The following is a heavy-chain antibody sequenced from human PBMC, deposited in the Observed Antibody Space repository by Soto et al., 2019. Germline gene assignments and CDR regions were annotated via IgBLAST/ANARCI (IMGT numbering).Heavy chain of an antibody. J-gene: IGHJ4*02. D-gene: IGHD3-10*01. CDR3: AKDRYGSGSSDY. V-gene: IGHV3-23*01. CDR1: GVTFSSYA. CDR2: ISGSGGST. Sequence: GGSLRLSCAASGVTFSSYAMSWVRQAPGKGLEWVSAISGSGGSTYYADSVKGRFTISRDNSKNTLYLQMNSLRAEDTAVYYCAKDRYGSGSSDYWGQGTLVTVSS.